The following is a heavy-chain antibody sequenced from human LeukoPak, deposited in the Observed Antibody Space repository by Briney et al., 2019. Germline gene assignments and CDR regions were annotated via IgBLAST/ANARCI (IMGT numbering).Heavy chain of an antibody. Sequence: SETLSLTCTVSGGSVSSGTYYWSWIRQPPGKGLEWIGYIYYSGSTNYNPSLKSRVTIPLDTSKNQFSLRLSSVTAADTAVYYCARAPPDEAWQGAFDIWGQGTMVTVSS. J-gene: IGHJ3*02. CDR3: ARAPPDEAWQGAFDI. V-gene: IGHV4-61*01. CDR1: GGSVSSGTYY. CDR2: IYYSGST. D-gene: IGHD2-2*01.